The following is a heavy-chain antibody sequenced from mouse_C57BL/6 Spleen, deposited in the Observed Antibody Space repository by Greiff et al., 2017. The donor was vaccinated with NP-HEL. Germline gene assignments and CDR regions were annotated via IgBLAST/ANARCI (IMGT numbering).Heavy chain of an antibody. J-gene: IGHJ4*01. CDR2: ISSGSSTI. D-gene: IGHD1-1*01. Sequence: EVKLMESGGGLVKPGGSLKLSCAASGFTFSDYGMHWVRQAPEKGLEWVAYISSGSSTIYYADTVKGRFTISRDNAKNTLFLQMTSLRSEDTAMYYCARIYYYGSSYLGYAMDYWGQGTSVTVSS. CDR1: GFTFSDYG. CDR3: ARIYYYGSSYLGYAMDY. V-gene: IGHV5-17*01.